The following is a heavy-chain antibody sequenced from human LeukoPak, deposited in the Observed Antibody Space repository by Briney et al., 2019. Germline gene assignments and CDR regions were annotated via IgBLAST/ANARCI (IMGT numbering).Heavy chain of an antibody. D-gene: IGHD2-2*02. J-gene: IGHJ4*02. Sequence: ASVKVSCKASGYTFTTYGISWVRQAPGQGLECMGWINPYNGNTNYAQKLQGRVTMTTDTSTSTAYMELRSLRSDDTAVYYCARELYGRFEYWGQGTLVTLSS. CDR2: INPYNGNT. CDR1: GYTFTTYG. V-gene: IGHV1-18*01. CDR3: ARELYGRFEY.